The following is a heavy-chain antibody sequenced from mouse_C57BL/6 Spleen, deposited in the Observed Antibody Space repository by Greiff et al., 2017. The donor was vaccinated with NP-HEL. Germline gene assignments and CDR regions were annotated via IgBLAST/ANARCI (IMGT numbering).Heavy chain of an antibody. CDR3: ARNWDYDY. Sequence: VKLQESGPVLVKPGASVKMSCKASGYTFTDYYMNWVKQSHGKSLEWIGVINPYNGGTSYNQKFKGKATLTVDKSSSTAYMELNSLTSEDSAVYYCARNWDYDYWGQGTTLTVSS. CDR2: INPYNGGT. CDR1: GYTFTDYY. V-gene: IGHV1-19*01. D-gene: IGHD4-1*01. J-gene: IGHJ2*01.